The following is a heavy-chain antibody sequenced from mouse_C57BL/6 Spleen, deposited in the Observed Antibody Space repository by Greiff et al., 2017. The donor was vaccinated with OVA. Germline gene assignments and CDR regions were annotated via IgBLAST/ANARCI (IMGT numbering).Heavy chain of an antibody. J-gene: IGHJ2*01. Sequence: EVMLVESGAELVRPGASVKLSCTASGFNIKDDYMHWVKQRPEQGLEWIGWIDPENGDTEYASKFQGKATITADTSSNTAYLQLSSLTSEDTAVYYCTILITTVVFDYWGQGTTLTVSS. D-gene: IGHD1-1*01. CDR3: TILITTVVFDY. V-gene: IGHV14-4*01. CDR2: IDPENGDT. CDR1: GFNIKDDY.